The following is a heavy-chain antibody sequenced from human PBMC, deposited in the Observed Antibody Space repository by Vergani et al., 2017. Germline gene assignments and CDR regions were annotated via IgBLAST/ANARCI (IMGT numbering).Heavy chain of an antibody. D-gene: IGHD5-18*01. J-gene: IGHJ4*02. CDR1: GFTVSSNY. CDR3: ARDPTAMGDGPDY. V-gene: IGHV3-53*02. CDR2: IYSGGST. Sequence: EVQLVETGGGLIQPGGSLRLSCAASGFTVSSNYMSWVRQAPGKGLEWVSVIYSGGSTYYADSVKGRFTISRDNSKNTLYLQMNSLRAEDTAVYYCARDPTAMGDGPDYWGQGTLVTVSS.